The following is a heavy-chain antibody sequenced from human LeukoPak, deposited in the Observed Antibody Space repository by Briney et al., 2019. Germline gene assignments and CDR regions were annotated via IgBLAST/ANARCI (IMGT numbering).Heavy chain of an antibody. CDR1: GYTFTSYA. V-gene: IGHV1-3*01. CDR2: INAGNGNT. CDR3: ARVYLNDFWSGYYGYYYYGMDV. J-gene: IGHJ6*02. Sequence: ASVKVSCKASGYTFTSYAMHWVRQAPGQRLEWMGWINAGNGNTKYSQKFQGRVTMTRNTSISTAYMELSSLRSEDTAVYYCARVYLNDFWSGYYGYYYYGMDVWGQGTTVTVSS. D-gene: IGHD3-3*01.